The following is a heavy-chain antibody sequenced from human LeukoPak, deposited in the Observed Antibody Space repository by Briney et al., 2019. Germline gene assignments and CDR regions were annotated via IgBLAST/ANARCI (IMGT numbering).Heavy chain of an antibody. CDR2: INHSGST. V-gene: IGHV4-34*01. CDR3: ARDGMWHYGSGLDP. J-gene: IGHJ5*02. CDR1: GGSFSGYY. D-gene: IGHD3-10*01. Sequence: SETLSLTCAVYGGSFSGYYWSWIRQPPGKGLEWIGEINHSGSTNYNPSLKSRVTISVDTSKNQFSLKLSSVTAADTALYYCARDGMWHYGSGLDPWGQGTLVTVSS.